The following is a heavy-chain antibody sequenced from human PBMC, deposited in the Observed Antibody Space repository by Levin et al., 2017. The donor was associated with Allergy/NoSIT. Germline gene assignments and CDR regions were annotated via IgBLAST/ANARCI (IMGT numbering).Heavy chain of an antibody. CDR2: INPSGGST. CDR3: ARDQDCSSTSCYISLEHYGMDV. Sequence: ASVKVSCKASGYTFTSYYMHWVRQAPGQGLEWMGIINPSGGSTSYAQKFQGRVTMTRDTSTSTVYMELSSLRSEDTAVYYCARDQDCSSTSCYISLEHYGMDVWGQGTTVTVSS. J-gene: IGHJ6*02. V-gene: IGHV1-46*01. D-gene: IGHD2-2*02. CDR1: GYTFTSYY.